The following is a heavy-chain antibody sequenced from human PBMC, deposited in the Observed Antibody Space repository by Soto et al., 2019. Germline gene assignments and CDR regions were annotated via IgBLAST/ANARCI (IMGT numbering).Heavy chain of an antibody. D-gene: IGHD2-2*01. V-gene: IGHV1-24*01. CDR1: GYTLTELS. Sequence: ASVKVSCKVSGYTLTELSMHWVRQAPGKGLEWMGGFDPEDGETIYAQKFQGRVTMTEDTSTDTAYMELSSLRSEDTAVYYCATDTRDQLPPPSYGMDVWGQGTTVTVSS. J-gene: IGHJ6*02. CDR3: ATDTRDQLPPPSYGMDV. CDR2: FDPEDGET.